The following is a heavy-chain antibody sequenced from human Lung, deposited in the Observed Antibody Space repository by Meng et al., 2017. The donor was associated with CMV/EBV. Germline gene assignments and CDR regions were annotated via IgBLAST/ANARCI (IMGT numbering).Heavy chain of an antibody. CDR3: ARGLGYCNSATCYSYFYYAMDV. CDR1: GGSLSGHS. J-gene: IGHJ6*02. CDR2: IYQRGSP. D-gene: IGHD2-2*01. V-gene: IGHV4-34*01. Sequence: SXTXSLXCAVYGGSLSGHSWSWIRQPPGQGLEWIGDIYQRGSPNYNSSLKSRVTISLDTSRNQFSLNLKSLTAADGAVYFCARGLGYCNSATCYSYFYYAMDVXGQGXTVTVSS.